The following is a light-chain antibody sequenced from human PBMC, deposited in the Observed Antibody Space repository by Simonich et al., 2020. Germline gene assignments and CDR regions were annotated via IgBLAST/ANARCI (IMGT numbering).Light chain of an antibody. V-gene: IGKV1-33*01. CDR1: QDISNY. CDR3: QQANSFPWT. CDR2: DAS. J-gene: IGKJ1*01. Sequence: DIQMTQSPSSLSASVGDRVTITCQASQDISNYLNWYQQKPGKAPKLLIYDASNLETGVPSRVSGSGSGTDFTFTISSLQPEDIATYYCQQANSFPWTFGQGTKVEIK.